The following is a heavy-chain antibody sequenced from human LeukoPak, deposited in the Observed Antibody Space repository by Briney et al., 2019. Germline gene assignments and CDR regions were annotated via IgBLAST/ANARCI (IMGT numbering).Heavy chain of an antibody. V-gene: IGHV5-51*01. CDR1: GYSFTSYW. J-gene: IGHJ6*02. CDR2: ICPGDSDT. D-gene: IGHD6-19*01. Sequence: GESLKISCKGSGYSFTSYWIGWVRQMPGKGLEWMGIICPGDSDTRYSPSFQGQVTISADKSISTAYLQWSSLKASDTAMYYCARGGIAVASNYYYYGMDVWGQGTTVTVSS. CDR3: ARGGIAVASNYYYYGMDV.